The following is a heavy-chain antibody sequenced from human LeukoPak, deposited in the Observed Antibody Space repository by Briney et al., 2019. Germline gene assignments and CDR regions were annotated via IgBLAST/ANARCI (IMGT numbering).Heavy chain of an antibody. J-gene: IGHJ3*02. V-gene: IGHV3-11*01. CDR3: ARAAGTVRGAFDI. CDR2: ISSSGSTI. CDR1: GFTFSSYW. D-gene: IGHD6-13*01. Sequence: PGGSLRLSCAASGFTFSSYWMHWIRQAPGKGLEWVSYISSSGSTIYYADSVKGRFTISRDNAKNSLYLQMNSLRAEDTAVYYCARAAGTVRGAFDIWGQGTMVTVSS.